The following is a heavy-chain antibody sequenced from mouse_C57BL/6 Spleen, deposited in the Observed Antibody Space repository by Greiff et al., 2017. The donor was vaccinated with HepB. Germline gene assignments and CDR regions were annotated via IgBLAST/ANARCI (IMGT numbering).Heavy chain of an antibody. J-gene: IGHJ4*01. CDR1: GYTFTDHT. D-gene: IGHD1-1*01. CDR3: ARSGYYGSSFYYYARDY. Sequence: VQLQQSDAELVKPGASVKISCKVSGYTFTDHTIHWMKQRPEQGLEWIGYIYPRDGSTKYNEKFKGKATLTADKSSSTAYMQLNSLTSEDAALYFCARSGYYGSSFYYYARDYGGQGTSVTVSS. V-gene: IGHV1-78*01. CDR2: IYPRDGST.